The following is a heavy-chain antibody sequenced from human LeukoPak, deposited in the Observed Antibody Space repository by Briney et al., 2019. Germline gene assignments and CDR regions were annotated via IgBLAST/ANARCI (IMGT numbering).Heavy chain of an antibody. CDR3: AKEYGFTYGEFDY. Sequence: GGSLRLSCAASGFTFRTSGMSWVRQAPGKGLEWVSAISGSGVSTYYADSVKGRFTISRDNSKNTLYLQMNSLRAEDTAVYYCAKEYGFTYGEFDYWGQGTLVTVSS. J-gene: IGHJ4*02. CDR1: GFTFRTSG. V-gene: IGHV3-23*01. CDR2: ISGSGVST. D-gene: IGHD7-27*01.